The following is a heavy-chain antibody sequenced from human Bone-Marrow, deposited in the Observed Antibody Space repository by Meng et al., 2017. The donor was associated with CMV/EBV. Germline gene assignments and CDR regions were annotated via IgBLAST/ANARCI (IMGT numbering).Heavy chain of an antibody. CDR3: ARDYYGSGSHDY. CDR2: IYSGGST. J-gene: IGHJ4*02. CDR1: GFTVSSNY. D-gene: IGHD3-10*01. Sequence: GESLKISCAASGFTVSSNYMSWVRQAPGKGLEWVSVIYSGGSTYYADSVKGRFTISRDNSKNTLYLQMNSLRAEDTAVYYCARDYYGSGSHDYWGQGSLVTVSS. V-gene: IGHV3-66*01.